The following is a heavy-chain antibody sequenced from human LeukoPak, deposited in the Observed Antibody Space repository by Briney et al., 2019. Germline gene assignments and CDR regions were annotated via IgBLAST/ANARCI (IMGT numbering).Heavy chain of an antibody. J-gene: IGHJ4*02. D-gene: IGHD6-13*01. CDR3: ARENWAAAGIAFDY. V-gene: IGHV3-7*01. CDR2: IKQDGSEK. Sequence: GGSLRLSCAASGFTFSSYWMSWVRQAPGKGLEWVANIKQDGSEKYYVDSVKGRFTISRDNAKNSLYLQMNSLRAEDTAVYYCARENWAAAGIAFDYWGQGTLVTVSS. CDR1: GFTFSSYW.